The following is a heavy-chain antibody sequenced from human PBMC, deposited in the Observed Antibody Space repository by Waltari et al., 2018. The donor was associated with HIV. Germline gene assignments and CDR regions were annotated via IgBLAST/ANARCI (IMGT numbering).Heavy chain of an antibody. V-gene: IGHV4-31*03. CDR3: SRLTTFYFDY. CDR1: GGSISGGTDY. Sequence: QVQLQESGPGLVKPSQTLSLTCSVSGGSISGGTDYWRWIRQHPGQGLEWIGYIQDSGSTYYNPSLRSRVTISVDTSKNHFSLKLSSVTAADTAVYYCSRLTTFYFDYWGQGTLVTVSS. D-gene: IGHD3-16*01. CDR2: IQDSGST. J-gene: IGHJ4*02.